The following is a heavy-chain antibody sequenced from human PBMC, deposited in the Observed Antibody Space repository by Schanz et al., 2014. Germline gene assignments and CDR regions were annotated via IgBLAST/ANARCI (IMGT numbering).Heavy chain of an antibody. CDR2: IIPILGIA. CDR3: ARLGTGMAVAGSVIDSYYYYMDV. CDR1: GGTFSSDT. V-gene: IGHV1-69*02. D-gene: IGHD6-19*01. Sequence: QVHLVQSGAEVKKPGSSVKVSCKASGGTFSSDTFSWVRQAPGQGLEWMGRIIPILGIANYAQKFQGRVTNTADKSTSTSYMELSSLRSEDTAVYYCARLGTGMAVAGSVIDSYYYYMDVWGEGTTVTVSS. J-gene: IGHJ6*03.